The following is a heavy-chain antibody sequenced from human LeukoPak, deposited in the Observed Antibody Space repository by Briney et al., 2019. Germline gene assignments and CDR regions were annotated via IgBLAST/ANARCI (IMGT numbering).Heavy chain of an antibody. CDR3: ARDNSGGSTWWFDP. CDR1: GYTFTNYA. D-gene: IGHD2-15*01. J-gene: IGHJ5*02. CDR2: INAGTGNT. Sequence: ASVKVSCKTSGYTFTNYAMHWVRQAPGQRLEWMGWINAGTGNTKSSQKFQGRVTITRDTSASTVYMELSSLRSEDTAVYYCARDNSGGSTWWFDPWGQGTLVTVSS. V-gene: IGHV1-3*01.